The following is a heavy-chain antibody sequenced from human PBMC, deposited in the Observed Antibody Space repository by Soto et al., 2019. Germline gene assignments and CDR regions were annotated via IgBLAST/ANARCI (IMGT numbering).Heavy chain of an antibody. CDR1: GFTFINYA. CDR3: VKKSIGTVTNPVYWSFDL. D-gene: IGHD4-17*01. J-gene: IGHJ2*01. CDR2: TSGGGDVA. Sequence: EVQLLESGGGLIQPGGSLGLSCTASGFTFINYAMNWVRQAPGKGLEWVSGTSGGGDVAFYADSVKGRFAISRDNSKNTLYLQMNSLRAEDTALYYCVKKSIGTVTNPVYWSFDLWGRGTLVTVSS. V-gene: IGHV3-23*01.